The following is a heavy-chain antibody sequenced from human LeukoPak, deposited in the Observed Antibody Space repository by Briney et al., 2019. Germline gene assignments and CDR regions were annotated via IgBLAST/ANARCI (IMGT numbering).Heavy chain of an antibody. D-gene: IGHD4-23*01. CDR2: IYHSGST. CDR1: GGSISSGGYS. V-gene: IGHV4-30-2*02. J-gene: IGHJ3*02. Sequence: SQTLSLTCAVSGGSISSGGYSWSWIRQPPGKGLEWIGYIYHSGSTYYNPSLKSRVTISVDTSKNQFSLKLSSVTAADTAVYYCARNHILAVTLDAFDIWGQGTMVTVSS. CDR3: ARNHILAVTLDAFDI.